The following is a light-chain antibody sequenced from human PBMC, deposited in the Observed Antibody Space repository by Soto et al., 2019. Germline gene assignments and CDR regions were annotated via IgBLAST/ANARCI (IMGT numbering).Light chain of an antibody. Sequence: SALTQPASVSGSPGQSITISCSGTSNGVGGYDYVSWYQQHPGKAPKLVIYEVSNRPSWVSNRFSGSKSGNTASLTISGLQPEDEADYYSNSYTSSYTLVFGGGTKLTVL. V-gene: IGLV2-14*01. CDR2: EVS. CDR3: NSYTSSYTLV. CDR1: SNGVGGYDY. J-gene: IGLJ2*01.